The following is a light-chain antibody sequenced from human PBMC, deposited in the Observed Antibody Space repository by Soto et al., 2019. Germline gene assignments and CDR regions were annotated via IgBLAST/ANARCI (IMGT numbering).Light chain of an antibody. Sequence: QSVLTQAPSASGSPGQSVTISCTGTSSDVGGYNYVSWYQQHPGKAPKLMIYEVSKRPSGVPDRFSGSKSGNTASLTVSGLQAEDEADYYCSSYAGSPVVFGGGTKVTVL. CDR3: SSYAGSPVV. CDR2: EVS. V-gene: IGLV2-8*01. CDR1: SSDVGGYNY. J-gene: IGLJ2*01.